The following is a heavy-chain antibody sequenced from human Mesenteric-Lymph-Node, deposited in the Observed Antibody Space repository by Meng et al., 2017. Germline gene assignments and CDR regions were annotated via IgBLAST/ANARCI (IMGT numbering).Heavy chain of an antibody. CDR2: ISYDGSNK. Sequence: GESLKISCAASGFTFSSYAMHWVRQAPGKGLEWVAVISYDGSNKYYADSVKGRFTISRDNSKNTLYLQMNSLRAEDTAVYYCARDLRTGEKFDYWGQGTLVTVSS. D-gene: IGHD2-21*01. V-gene: IGHV3-30*01. CDR3: ARDLRTGEKFDY. CDR1: GFTFSSYA. J-gene: IGHJ4*02.